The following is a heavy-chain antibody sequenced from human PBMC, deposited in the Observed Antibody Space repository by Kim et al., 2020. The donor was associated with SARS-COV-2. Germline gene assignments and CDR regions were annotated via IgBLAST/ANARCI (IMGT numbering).Heavy chain of an antibody. J-gene: IGHJ4*02. D-gene: IGHD4-17*01. CDR1: GFTFSSYA. CDR3: ASNGLMTTVTTYLY. Sequence: GGSLRLSCAASGFTFSSYAMHWVRQAPGKGLEWVAVISYDGSNKYYADSVKGRFTISRDNSKNTLYLQMNSLRAEDTAVYYCASNGLMTTVTTYLYWGQGTLVTVSS. CDR2: ISYDGSNK. V-gene: IGHV3-30*04.